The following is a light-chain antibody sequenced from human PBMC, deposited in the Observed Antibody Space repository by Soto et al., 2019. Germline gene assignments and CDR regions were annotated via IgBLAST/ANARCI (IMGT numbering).Light chain of an antibody. CDR3: HHYNNWPRT. V-gene: IGKV3-15*01. CDR2: GAS. Sequence: EIVMTQSPATLSVSPGERATLSCRASQSVSSNLTWYQQKPGQAPRLLIYGASTRATGTPARFSGSGSGTEFTLTISSLHSEDFAVYYCHHYNNWPRTFGQGTKVEIK. CDR1: QSVSSN. J-gene: IGKJ1*01.